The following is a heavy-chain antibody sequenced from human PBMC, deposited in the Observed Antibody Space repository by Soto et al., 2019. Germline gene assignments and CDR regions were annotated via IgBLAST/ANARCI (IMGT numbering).Heavy chain of an antibody. D-gene: IGHD1-7*01. Sequence: GGSLRLSCAASGFTFSSYGMHWVRQAPGKGLEWVAVIWYDGSNKYYADSVKGRFTISRDNSKNTLYLQMNSLRAEDTAVYYCARDGLNWNYDMAYYYYYMDVWGKGTTVTVSS. J-gene: IGHJ6*03. CDR3: ARDGLNWNYDMAYYYYYMDV. CDR2: IWYDGSNK. CDR1: GFTFSSYG. V-gene: IGHV3-33*01.